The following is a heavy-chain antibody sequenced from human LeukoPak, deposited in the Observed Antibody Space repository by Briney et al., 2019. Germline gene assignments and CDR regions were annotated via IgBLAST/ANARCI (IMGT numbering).Heavy chain of an antibody. V-gene: IGHV4-34*01. CDR1: GGSISSFY. J-gene: IGHJ5*02. D-gene: IGHD6-13*01. CDR3: ASGLRVLGIAAAGNWFDP. CDR2: INHSGST. Sequence: PSETLSLTCTVSGGSISSFYWNCIPQPPGKGLEWIGEINHSGSTNYNPSLKSRVTISVDTSKNQFSLKLNSVTAADTALYYCASGLRVLGIAAAGNWFDPWGQGTLVTVSS.